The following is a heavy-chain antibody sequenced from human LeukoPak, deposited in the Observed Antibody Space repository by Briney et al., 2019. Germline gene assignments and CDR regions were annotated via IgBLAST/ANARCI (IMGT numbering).Heavy chain of an antibody. D-gene: IGHD2-15*01. CDR2: ISVSGNT. Sequence: QPGGSLRLSCAASGFTLSSYAMSWVRQGPGKGLEWVSAISVSGNTYHADSVKGRFTISRDSSKNTLYLQMNSLRAGDAAVYYCAKAPVITCSGAYCYPFDYWSQGTLVTVSS. V-gene: IGHV3-23*01. CDR3: AKAPVITCSGAYCYPFDY. CDR1: GFTLSSYA. J-gene: IGHJ4*02.